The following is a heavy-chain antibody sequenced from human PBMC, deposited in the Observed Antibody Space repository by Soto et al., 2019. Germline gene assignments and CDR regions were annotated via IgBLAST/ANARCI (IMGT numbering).Heavy chain of an antibody. Sequence: QVQLQESGPGLVKPSQTLSLTCAVSGVSINTGGYSWNWIRQSPGKALEWMGHIYQSGSTYYKPSLKGRITISVDMSNNDFSLEVTSVTPADTAAYFCARGDYNDYFDFWGQGALVTVSS. CDR2: IYQSGST. D-gene: IGHD4-4*01. CDR3: ARGDYNDYFDF. V-gene: IGHV4-30-2*06. CDR1: GVSINTGGYS. J-gene: IGHJ4*02.